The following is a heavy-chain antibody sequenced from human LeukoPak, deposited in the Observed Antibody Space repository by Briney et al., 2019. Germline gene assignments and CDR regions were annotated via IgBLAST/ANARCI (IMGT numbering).Heavy chain of an antibody. V-gene: IGHV1-69*04. CDR3: ARGEGQFDYYYYYGMDV. CDR2: IVPILALA. D-gene: IGHD1-26*01. Sequence: TLXXXGITWVRQXPGQGLEWMGRIVPILALANYAQKFQGRVTITADQSTSTAYMELSSLGSEDTAVYYCARGEGQFDYYYYYGMDVWGQGTAVTVSS. J-gene: IGHJ6*02. CDR1: TLXXXG.